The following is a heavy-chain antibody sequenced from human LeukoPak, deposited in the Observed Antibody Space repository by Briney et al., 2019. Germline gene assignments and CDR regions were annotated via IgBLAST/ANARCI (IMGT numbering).Heavy chain of an antibody. J-gene: IGHJ4*02. CDR3: ARRTPITMVRGVIPLYYFDY. CDR1: GFSFSSYG. D-gene: IGHD3-10*01. Sequence: GGSLRLSCAASGFSFSSYGMLWVRQAPGKGLEWVAVIWYDGSNKYYADSVKGRFTISRDNSKNTLYLQMNSLRVEDTAVYYCARRTPITMVRGVIPLYYFDYWGQGTLVTVSS. CDR2: IWYDGSNK. V-gene: IGHV3-33*01.